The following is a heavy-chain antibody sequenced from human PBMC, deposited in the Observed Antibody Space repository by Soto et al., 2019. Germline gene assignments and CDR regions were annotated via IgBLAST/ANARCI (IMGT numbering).Heavy chain of an antibody. CDR3: ARVPDY. V-gene: IGHV4-59*12. CDR1: GCSLTSYY. CDR2: VYYTGIA. Sequence: SETLSLTCTVSGCSLTSYYWSWIRQPPGKGLEWIGFVYYTGIARYNPSLKSRVTISVDTSKNQFSLKLSSVTAADTAVYYCARVPDYWGQGTLVTVSS. J-gene: IGHJ4*02.